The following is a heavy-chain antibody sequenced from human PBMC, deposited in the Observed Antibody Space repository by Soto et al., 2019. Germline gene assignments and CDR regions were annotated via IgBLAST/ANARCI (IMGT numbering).Heavy chain of an antibody. V-gene: IGHV3-21*01. D-gene: IGHD6-13*01. CDR2: ISSSSSYI. J-gene: IGHJ4*02. CDR3: ARDLAAATGFN. CDR1: GFTFSSYS. Sequence: EVQLVESGGGLVKPGGSLRLSCAASGFTFSSYSMNWVRQAPGKGLEWVSSISSSSSYIYYADSVKGRFTISRDNAKNSLYLQMNSPRAEDTAVYYCARDLAAATGFNWGQGTLATVSS.